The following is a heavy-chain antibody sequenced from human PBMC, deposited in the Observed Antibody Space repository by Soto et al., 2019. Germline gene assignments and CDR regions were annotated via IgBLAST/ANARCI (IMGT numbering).Heavy chain of an antibody. D-gene: IGHD2-21*01. J-gene: IGHJ5*02. CDR3: ARQTVWYNWFDP. V-gene: IGHV4-59*08. CDR2: IYYSGST. Sequence: SETLSLTCTVSGGSISSYYWSWIRQPPGKGLEWIGYIYYSGSTNYTPSLKSRVTISVDTSKNQFSLKLSSVTAADTAVYYCARQTVWYNWFDPWGQGTLVTVSS. CDR1: GGSISSYY.